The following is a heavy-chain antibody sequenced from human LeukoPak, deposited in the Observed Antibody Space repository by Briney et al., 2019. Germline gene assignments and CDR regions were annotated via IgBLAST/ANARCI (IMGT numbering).Heavy chain of an antibody. D-gene: IGHD6-13*01. CDR3: ARATYRSSWYGSLDI. CDR2: ISSNGGST. J-gene: IGHJ3*02. CDR1: GFTFSSYA. Sequence: GGSLRLFCAASGFTFSSYAMHWVRQAPGKGLEYVSAISSNGGSTYYANSVKGRFTISRDNSKNTLYLQMGSLRAEDMAVYYCARATYRSSWYGSLDIWGQGTMVTVSS. V-gene: IGHV3-64*01.